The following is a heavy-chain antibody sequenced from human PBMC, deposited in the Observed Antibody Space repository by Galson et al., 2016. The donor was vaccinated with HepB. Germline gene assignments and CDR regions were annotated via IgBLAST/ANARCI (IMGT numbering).Heavy chain of an antibody. J-gene: IGHJ3*02. D-gene: IGHD2-15*01. V-gene: IGHV3-48*02. CDR3: ARGINHAFDI. Sequence: SLRLSCAASGFSFSSHAMDWVRRAPGRGLEWVSFITATSDTIWYADSVKGRFTVSRDNAKNSLYLQMNSLTDEDTAVYYCARGINHAFDIWGQGTMVTVSS. CDR1: GFSFSSHA. CDR2: ITATSDTI.